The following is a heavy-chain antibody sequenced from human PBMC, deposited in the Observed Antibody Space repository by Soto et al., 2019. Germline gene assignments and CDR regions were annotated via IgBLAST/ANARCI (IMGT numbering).Heavy chain of an antibody. CDR2: ISTYNGDR. J-gene: IGHJ4*02. D-gene: IGHD1-26*01. V-gene: IGHV1-18*01. CDR1: GYTFTNYG. Sequence: QVLLVQSGAEVKKPGASVKVACKASGYTFTNYGISWVRQAPGQALEWLGWISTYNGDRDFAQKVQGRVTMTTDTSTTTAYMELRSLRSDDTAVYYCARSRAGGTWEQYPSFYFDYWGQGALVTVSS. CDR3: ARSRAGGTWEQYPSFYFDY.